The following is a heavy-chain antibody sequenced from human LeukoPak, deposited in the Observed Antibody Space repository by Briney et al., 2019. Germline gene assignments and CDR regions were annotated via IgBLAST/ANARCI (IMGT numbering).Heavy chain of an antibody. D-gene: IGHD4-17*01. J-gene: IGHJ4*02. CDR1: GFTFSSYG. CDR3: ANLATVTYNPFDY. V-gene: IGHV3-30*02. Sequence: PGGSLRLSCAASGFTFSSYGMHWVRQAPGKGLEWVAFIRYDGSNKYYADSVKGRFTISRDNSKNTLYLQMNSLRVDDTAVYYCANLATVTYNPFDYWGQGTLVTVSS. CDR2: IRYDGSNK.